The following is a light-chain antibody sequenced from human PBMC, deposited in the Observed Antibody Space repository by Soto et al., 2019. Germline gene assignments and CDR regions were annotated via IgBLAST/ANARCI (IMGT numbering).Light chain of an antibody. CDR1: SSDVGGYNY. CDR3: SSYTSSSTFYV. Sequence: QSALTQPASVSGSPGQSITISCTGTSSDVGGYNYVSLYQQHPGKAPKLMIYDVSNRPSGVSNRFSGSKSGNTASLTISGLQAEDEADYYCSSYTSSSTFYVFGTGT. V-gene: IGLV2-14*01. J-gene: IGLJ1*01. CDR2: DVS.